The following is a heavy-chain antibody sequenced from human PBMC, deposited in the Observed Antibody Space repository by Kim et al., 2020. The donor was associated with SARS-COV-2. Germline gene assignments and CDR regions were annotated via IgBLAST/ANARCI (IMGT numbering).Heavy chain of an antibody. CDR3: ARERYDFWSGYPSRGPYYGMDV. CDR1: GYTFTSYA. J-gene: IGHJ6*02. D-gene: IGHD3-3*01. Sequence: ASVKVYCKASGYTFTSYAMNWVRQAPGQGLEWMGWINTNTGNPTYAQGFTGRFVFSLDTSVSTAYLQISSLKAEDTAVYYCARERYDFWSGYPSRGPYYGMDVWGQGTTVTVSS. V-gene: IGHV7-4-1*02. CDR2: INTNTGNP.